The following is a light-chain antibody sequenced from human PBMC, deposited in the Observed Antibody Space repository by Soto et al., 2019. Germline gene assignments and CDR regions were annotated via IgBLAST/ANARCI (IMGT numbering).Light chain of an antibody. CDR3: HQPVNCPPRT. J-gene: IGKJ3*01. CDR2: SAS. V-gene: IGKV3-15*01. CDR1: HSLSGN. Sequence: EIVRIPCSAILTEPRGDRATXSCRPSHSLSGNLAWYQHKPGHSPMLLIYSASARATVIPSIFSGSWCGAEFNLTITSIRAKYFAVCYCHQPVNCPPRTFGSGTKVDIK.